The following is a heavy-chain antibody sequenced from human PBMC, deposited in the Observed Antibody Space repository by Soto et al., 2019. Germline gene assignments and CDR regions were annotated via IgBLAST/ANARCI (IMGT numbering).Heavy chain of an antibody. Sequence: SETLSLTCAVYGGSFSGYYWSWIRQPPGKGLEWIGEINHSGSTNYNPSLKSRVTISVDTSKNQFSLKLSSVTAADTAVYYCARGPFYGDHDYWGQGTLVTVSS. J-gene: IGHJ4*02. CDR1: GGSFSGYY. CDR3: ARGPFYGDHDY. V-gene: IGHV4-34*01. CDR2: INHSGST. D-gene: IGHD4-17*01.